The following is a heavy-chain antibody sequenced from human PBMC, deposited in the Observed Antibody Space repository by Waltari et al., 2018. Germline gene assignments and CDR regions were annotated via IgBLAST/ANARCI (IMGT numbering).Heavy chain of an antibody. D-gene: IGHD2-15*01. CDR2: ISGSGGST. CDR1: GFTFSSYA. Sequence: EVQLLESGGGLVQHGGSLRLSCAASGFTFSSYAMSWVRQAPGTGLEWVSAISGSGGSTYYADSVKGRFTISRDNSKNTLYLQMNSLRAEDTAVYYCAKVTAVVAATRAYYYGMDVWGQGTTVTVSS. V-gene: IGHV3-23*01. CDR3: AKVTAVVAATRAYYYGMDV. J-gene: IGHJ6*02.